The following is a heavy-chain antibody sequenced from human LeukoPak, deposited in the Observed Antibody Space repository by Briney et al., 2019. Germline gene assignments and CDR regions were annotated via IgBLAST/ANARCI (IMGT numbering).Heavy chain of an antibody. Sequence: SETLSLTCTVSGGSISSYYWSWIRQPAGKGLEWIGRIYTSGSTNYNPSLKSRVTMSVDTSKNQFSLKLSSVTAADTAVYYCAREGVRRDGRGDYYYYYMDVWGKGTTVTVSS. J-gene: IGHJ6*03. CDR2: IYTSGST. D-gene: IGHD5-24*01. V-gene: IGHV4-4*07. CDR3: AREGVRRDGRGDYYYYYMDV. CDR1: GGSISSYY.